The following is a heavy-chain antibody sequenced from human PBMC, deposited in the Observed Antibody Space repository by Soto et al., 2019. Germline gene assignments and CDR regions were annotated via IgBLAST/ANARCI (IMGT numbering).Heavy chain of an antibody. V-gene: IGHV4-30-4*01. Sequence: SETLSLTCTVSGGSISSGDYYWSWIRQPPGKGLEWIGYIYYSGSTYYNPSLKSRVTISVDTSKNQFSLKLSSVTAADTAVYYCARERYVLRFLEWLPPFDPWGQGTLVTVSS. J-gene: IGHJ5*02. CDR1: GGSISSGDYY. D-gene: IGHD3-3*01. CDR2: IYYSGST. CDR3: ARERYVLRFLEWLPPFDP.